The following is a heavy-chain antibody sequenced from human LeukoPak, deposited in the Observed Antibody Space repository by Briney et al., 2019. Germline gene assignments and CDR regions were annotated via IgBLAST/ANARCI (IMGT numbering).Heavy chain of an antibody. V-gene: IGHV3-53*01. CDR2: IYSGGNT. CDR3: ARSFSSGWYHFDY. J-gene: IGHJ4*02. Sequence: GGSLRLSCAASGFTVSSNYMSWVRQAPGKGLEWVSVIYSGGNTYYADSVKGRFTISRDNSENTLYLQMNSLRAEDTAVYYCARSFSSGWYHFDYWGQGTLVTVSS. CDR1: GFTVSSNY. D-gene: IGHD6-19*01.